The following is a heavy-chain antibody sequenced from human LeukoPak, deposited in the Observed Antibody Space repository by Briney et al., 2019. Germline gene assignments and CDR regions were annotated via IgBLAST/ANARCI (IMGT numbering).Heavy chain of an antibody. CDR1: GGSFSGYY. Sequence: PSETLSLTCAVYGGSFSGYYWSWIRQPPGKGLEWIGEINHSGSTNYNPSLKSRVTISVDTSKNQFSLKLSSVTAADTAVYYCARTKLVLDYHYGMDVWGQGTTVTVSS. CDR2: INHSGST. D-gene: IGHD6-13*01. V-gene: IGHV4-34*01. CDR3: ARTKLVLDYHYGMDV. J-gene: IGHJ6*02.